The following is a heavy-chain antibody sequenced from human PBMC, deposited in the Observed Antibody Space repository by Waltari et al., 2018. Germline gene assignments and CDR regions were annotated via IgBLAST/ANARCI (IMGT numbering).Heavy chain of an antibody. CDR1: GFTFDDYA. J-gene: IGHJ6*03. V-gene: IGHV3-43D*03. CDR3: AKGPYGSGNSRYYYYMDV. CDR2: ISWDGGST. D-gene: IGHD3-10*01. Sequence: EVQLVESGGVVVQPGGSLRLSCAASGFTFDDYAMHWVRQAPGKGLEWVSLISWDGGSTYYADSVKGRFTISRDNSKNSLYLQMNSLRAEDTALYYCAKGPYGSGNSRYYYYMDVWGKGTTVTVSS.